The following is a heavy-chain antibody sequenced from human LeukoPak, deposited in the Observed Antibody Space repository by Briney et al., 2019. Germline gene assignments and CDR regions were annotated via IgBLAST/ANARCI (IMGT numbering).Heavy chain of an antibody. V-gene: IGHV4-59*08. CDR1: GGSISSHY. J-gene: IGHJ4*01. CDR3: ARLSGTSYVDF. CDR2: IFYSGSI. D-gene: IGHD1-26*01. Sequence: PSETLSLTCTVSGGSISSHYWSWIRQPPGKGLEWIGYIFYSGSINYNPSLKSRVTISVDTSKNQFSLKLDSVTAADTAVYYCARLSGTSYVDFWGQGTLVTVSS.